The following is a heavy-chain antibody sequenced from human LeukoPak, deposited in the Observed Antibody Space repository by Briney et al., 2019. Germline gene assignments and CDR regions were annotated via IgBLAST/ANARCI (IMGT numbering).Heavy chain of an antibody. CDR2: ISSSSSYI. J-gene: IGHJ6*04. CDR1: GFTFSGYN. D-gene: IGHD3-22*01. V-gene: IGHV3-21*04. CDR3: AKDLLYYYDSSGSGSDV. Sequence: PGGSLRLSCAASGFTFSGYNMNWVRQAPGKGLEWVSSISSSSSYIYYADSVKGRFTISRDNSKNTLYLQMNSLRAEDTAVYYCAKDLLYYYDSSGSGSDVWGKGTTVTVSS.